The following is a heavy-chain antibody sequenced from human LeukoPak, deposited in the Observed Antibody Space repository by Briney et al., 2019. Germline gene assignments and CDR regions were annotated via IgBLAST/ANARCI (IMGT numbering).Heavy chain of an antibody. D-gene: IGHD3-22*01. CDR2: ISYDGSNK. V-gene: IGHV3-30*18. CDR1: GFTFSSYG. Sequence: PGTSLRLSCAASGFTFSSYGLHWVRQAPGKGLEWVAVISYDGSNKYYADSVKGRFTISRDNSKNTLYLQMNSLRTEDTAIYYCAKEDVVVITIRYFQHWGQGTLVTVSS. J-gene: IGHJ1*01. CDR3: AKEDVVVITIRYFQH.